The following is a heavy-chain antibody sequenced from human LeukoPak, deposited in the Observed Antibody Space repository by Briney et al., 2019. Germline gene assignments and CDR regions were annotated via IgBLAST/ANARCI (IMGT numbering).Heavy chain of an antibody. D-gene: IGHD3-22*01. V-gene: IGHV4-39*07. CDR2: ITPSGST. J-gene: IGHJ4*02. CDR1: GGSISNNNYY. CDR3: ASSFYYDSRDY. Sequence: SETLSLTCTVSGGSISNNNYYWAWIRQPPGKGLEWIGEITPSGSTNYNPSLKSRVSISIDTSKKKLSLRLTSVTAADSAVYYCASSFYYDSRDYWGQGTLVTVSS.